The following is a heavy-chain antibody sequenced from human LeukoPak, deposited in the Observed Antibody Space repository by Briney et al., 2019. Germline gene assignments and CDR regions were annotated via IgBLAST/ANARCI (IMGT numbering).Heavy chain of an antibody. V-gene: IGHV4-4*02. J-gene: IGHJ2*01. Sequence: SETLSLTCAVSGGSIINSNWWSWVRRPAGKGLGWIGEIDHSGSTSYNPSLRRRVTMSVDRSQNQFSLRLSTVTAADTAVYYCARGLVEMATTYFDLSGRGTLVTVSS. CDR2: IDHSGST. CDR3: ARGLVEMATTYFDL. D-gene: IGHD5-24*01. CDR1: GGSIINSNW.